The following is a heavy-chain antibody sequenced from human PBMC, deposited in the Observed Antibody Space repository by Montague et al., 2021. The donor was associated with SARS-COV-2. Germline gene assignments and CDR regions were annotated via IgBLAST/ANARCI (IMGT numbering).Heavy chain of an antibody. CDR3: ARHRNYGDHSLDNWFHP. V-gene: IGHV4-39*01. J-gene: IGHJ5*02. CDR2: IYNSGTT. D-gene: IGHD4-17*01. Sequence: SETLSLTCTASGDSTSCPNCYWGWIRQAPGKGLDWIGTIYNSGTTYYXPSLKSRLTISIDTSKNQFSLKLTSVTAADTAVYYCARHRNYGDHSLDNWFHPWGQGPLVTVSS. CDR1: GDSTSCPNCY.